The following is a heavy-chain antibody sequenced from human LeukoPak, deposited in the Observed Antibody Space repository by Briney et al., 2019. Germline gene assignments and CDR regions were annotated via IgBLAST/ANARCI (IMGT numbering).Heavy chain of an antibody. D-gene: IGHD6-13*01. J-gene: IGHJ6*02. CDR3: ASQAGYSSSWYYYYYGMDV. CDR2: MNPNSGNT. V-gene: IGHV1-8*01. CDR1: GYTFTSYD. Sequence: GASVKVSCKASGYTFTSYDINWVRQATGQGLEWMGWMNPNSGNTGYAQKFQGRVTMTRNTSISTAYMELSSLRSGDTAVYYCASQAGYSSSWYYYYYGMDVWGQGTTVTVSS.